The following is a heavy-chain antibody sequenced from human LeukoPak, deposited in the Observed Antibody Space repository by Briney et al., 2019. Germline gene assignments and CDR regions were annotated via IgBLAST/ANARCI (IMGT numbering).Heavy chain of an antibody. Sequence: SETLSLTCAVYGGSFSGYYWSWIRQPPGKGLEWIGEINHSRGTNYNPSLKSRVTISVDTSKNQFSLKLSSVTAADTAVYYCARWYYDFWSGYYRLGYYYMDVWGKGTTVTVSS. J-gene: IGHJ6*03. CDR3: ARWYYDFWSGYYRLGYYYMDV. CDR1: GGSFSGYY. V-gene: IGHV4-34*01. CDR2: INHSRGT. D-gene: IGHD3-3*01.